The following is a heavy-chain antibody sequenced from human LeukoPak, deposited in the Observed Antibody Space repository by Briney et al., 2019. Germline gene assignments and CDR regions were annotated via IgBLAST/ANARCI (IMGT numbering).Heavy chain of an antibody. D-gene: IGHD3-10*01. CDR2: IWYDGSNK. J-gene: IGHJ6*04. CDR3: ASLHYYGSGSSSYYYGMDV. V-gene: IGHV3-33*01. Sequence: GRSLRLSCAASGFTSSSYGMHWVRQAPGKGLEWVAVIWYDGSNKYYADSVKGRFTISRDNSKNTLYLQMNSLRAEDTAVYYCASLHYYGSGSSSYYYGMDVWGKGTTVTVSS. CDR1: GFTSSSYG.